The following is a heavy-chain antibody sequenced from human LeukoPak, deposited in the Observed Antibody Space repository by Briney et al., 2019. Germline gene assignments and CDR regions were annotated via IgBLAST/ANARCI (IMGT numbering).Heavy chain of an antibody. D-gene: IGHD3-3*01. CDR2: ISSNGGST. CDR1: GFTFSSYA. Sequence: GGSLGLSCAASGFTFSSYAMHWVRQAPGKGLEYVSAISSNGGSTYSANSVKGRFIISRDNSKNTLYLQMGSLRAEDMAVYYCARVGYYSGYYGMDVWGQGTTVTVSS. J-gene: IGHJ6*02. CDR3: ARVGYYSGYYGMDV. V-gene: IGHV3-64*01.